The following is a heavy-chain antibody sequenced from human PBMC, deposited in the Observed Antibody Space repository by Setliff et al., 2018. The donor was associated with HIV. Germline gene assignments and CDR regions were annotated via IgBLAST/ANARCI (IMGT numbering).Heavy chain of an antibody. CDR2: IIPIFGTT. J-gene: IGHJ3*02. Sequence: SVKVSCKASGGTFSSYTISWVRQAPGQGLEWMGGIIPIFGTTNYAQKFQGRVTITADESTSTAYMELSSQRSEDTAVYYCAMSMTTYPVSRAFDIWGQGTMVTVSS. CDR1: GGTFSSYT. V-gene: IGHV1-69*13. CDR3: AMSMTTYPVSRAFDI. D-gene: IGHD4-4*01.